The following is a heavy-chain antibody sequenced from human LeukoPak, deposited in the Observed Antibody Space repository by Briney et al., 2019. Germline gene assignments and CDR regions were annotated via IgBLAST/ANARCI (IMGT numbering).Heavy chain of an antibody. Sequence: PGRSLRLSCAASGFTFSSYGMHWVRQAPGKGLEWVAVISYDGSNKYYADSVKGRFTISRDNSKNTLYLQMNSLRAEDTAVYYCAKDRRSSSWLDSSYYYYYGMDVWGQGTTVTVSS. D-gene: IGHD6-13*01. CDR3: AKDRRSSSWLDSSYYYYYGMDV. J-gene: IGHJ6*02. CDR2: ISYDGSNK. V-gene: IGHV3-30*18. CDR1: GFTFSSYG.